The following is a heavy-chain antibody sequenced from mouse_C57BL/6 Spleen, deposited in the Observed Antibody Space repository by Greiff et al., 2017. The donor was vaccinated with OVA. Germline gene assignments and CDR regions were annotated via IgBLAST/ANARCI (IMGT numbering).Heavy chain of an antibody. CDR3: ARKGLPSYAMDY. Sequence: QVQLKQPGAELVKPGASVKMSCKASGYTFTSYWITWVKQRPGQGLEWIGDIYPGSGSTNYNEKFKSKATLTVDTSSSTAYMQLSSLTSEDSAVYYCARKGLPSYAMDYWGQGTSVTVSS. V-gene: IGHV1-55*01. J-gene: IGHJ4*01. D-gene: IGHD3-3*01. CDR2: IYPGSGST. CDR1: GYTFTSYW.